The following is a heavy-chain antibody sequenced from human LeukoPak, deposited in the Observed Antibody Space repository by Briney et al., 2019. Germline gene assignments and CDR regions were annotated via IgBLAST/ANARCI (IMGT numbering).Heavy chain of an antibody. CDR3: AKFGTYYYYGMDV. Sequence: RGSLRLSCAASGFTFSSYAMSWVRQAPGKGLEWVSAISGSGGSTYYADSVKGRFTISRDNSKNTLYLQMNSLRAEDTAVYYCAKFGTYYYYGMDVWGQGATVTVSS. CDR2: ISGSGGST. J-gene: IGHJ6*02. D-gene: IGHD3-10*01. CDR1: GFTFSSYA. V-gene: IGHV3-23*01.